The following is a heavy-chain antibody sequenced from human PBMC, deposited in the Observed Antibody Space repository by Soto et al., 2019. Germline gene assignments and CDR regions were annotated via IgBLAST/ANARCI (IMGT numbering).Heavy chain of an antibody. CDR2: ISAYNGNT. V-gene: IGHV1-18*01. CDR3: ARDFDSTGSGSYYHRFDY. Sequence: QVQLVQSGAEVKKPGASVKVSCKASGYTFTSYGISWVRQAPGQGLEWMGWISAYNGNTNYAQKLQGRVTMTTDTATSTAYMELRSLRSDDTAVYYCARDFDSTGSGSYYHRFDYWGQGTLVTVSS. CDR1: GYTFTSYG. J-gene: IGHJ4*02. D-gene: IGHD1-26*01.